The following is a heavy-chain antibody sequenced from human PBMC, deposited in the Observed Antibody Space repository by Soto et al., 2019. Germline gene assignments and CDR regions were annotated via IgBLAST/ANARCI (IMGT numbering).Heavy chain of an antibody. D-gene: IGHD2-8*01. CDR1: GFTFSSYG. J-gene: IGHJ4*02. V-gene: IGHV3-33*01. Sequence: GGSLRLSCAASGFTFSSYGMHWVRQAPGKGLEWVAVIWYDGSNKYYADSVKGRFTISRDNSKNTLYLQMNSLRAEDTAVYYCARAYLMGYFDYWGQGTLVTVSS. CDR2: IWYDGSNK. CDR3: ARAYLMGYFDY.